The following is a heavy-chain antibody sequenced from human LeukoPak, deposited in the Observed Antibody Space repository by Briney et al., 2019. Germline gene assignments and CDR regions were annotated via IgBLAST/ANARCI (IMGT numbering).Heavy chain of an antibody. CDR1: GYSFSTYW. CDR3: ARVPCTGGSCSRTFDY. CDR2: INAADSDT. D-gene: IGHD2-8*02. V-gene: IGHV5-51*01. J-gene: IGHJ4*02. Sequence: PGESLKISCKGSGYSFSTYWIGWVRQMPGKGLEWMGLINAADSDTRYSPSLQGQVLISVDKSISTAYLQWGNLKATDTAFYYCARVPCTGGSCSRTFDYWGQGTLVTVYS.